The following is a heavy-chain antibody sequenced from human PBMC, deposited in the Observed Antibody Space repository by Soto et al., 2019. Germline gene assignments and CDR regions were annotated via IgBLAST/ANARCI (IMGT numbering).Heavy chain of an antibody. CDR3: ASVLLGLVGRRFHLFSH. D-gene: IGHD3-16*01. Sequence: QMQLVQSGAEVKKPGSSVKVSCKASGGTFSSYAISCVRHAPGQGLEWMGGIIPIFGTANYGQKFQGRFTITKEESSITGYMERWSLCSDKRAVCYWASVLLGLVGRRFHLFSHRVQGT. J-gene: IGHJ4*02. V-gene: IGHV1-69*01. CDR2: IIPIFGTA. CDR1: GGTFSSYA.